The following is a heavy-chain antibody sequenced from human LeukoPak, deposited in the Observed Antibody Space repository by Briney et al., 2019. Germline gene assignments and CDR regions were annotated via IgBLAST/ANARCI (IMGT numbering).Heavy chain of an antibody. J-gene: IGHJ3*02. D-gene: IGHD3-16*01. Sequence: GGSLRLSCTASGFTFSSYWMTWVRQAPGKGPEWVASIRYDASEKTYGDSLKGRFTISRDNAKNSLYLQMNSLRAEDTAVFYCAKDRDDYVWGSYLGAFDIWGQGTMVTVSS. CDR3: AKDRDDYVWGSYLGAFDI. CDR2: IRYDASEK. V-gene: IGHV3-7*03. CDR1: GFTFSSYW.